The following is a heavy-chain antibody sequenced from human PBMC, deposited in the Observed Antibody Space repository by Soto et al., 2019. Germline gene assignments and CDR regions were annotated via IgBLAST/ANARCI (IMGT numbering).Heavy chain of an antibody. CDR1: GGSISRSSYY. D-gene: IGHD3-10*01. CDR3: ARLVDYYGSGARFDY. CDR2: IYYSGST. V-gene: IGHV4-39*01. Sequence: QLQLQESGPGLVKPSETLSLTCTVSGGSISRSSYYWGWIRQPPGKGLEWIGSIYYSGSTYYNPSLKSRVTISVDTSKNQFSLKLSSVTAADTAVYYCARLVDYYGSGARFDYWGQGTLVTVSS. J-gene: IGHJ4*02.